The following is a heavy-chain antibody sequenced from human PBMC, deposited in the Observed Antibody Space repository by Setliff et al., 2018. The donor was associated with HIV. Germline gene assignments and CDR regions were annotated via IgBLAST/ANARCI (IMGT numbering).Heavy chain of an antibody. Sequence: SETLSLTCTVSGGSIRSTSFYWGWIRQPPGKGLEWIGSIYYSGSTYYNPSLNSRVTISVDTSENRFSLRLNSVTAADTGVYYCARRGRDGVLIVFATGFDPWGQGTLVTVSS. CDR3: ARRGRDGVLIVFATGFDP. D-gene: IGHD2-8*01. V-gene: IGHV4-39*01. CDR2: IYYSGST. J-gene: IGHJ5*02. CDR1: GGSIRSTSFY.